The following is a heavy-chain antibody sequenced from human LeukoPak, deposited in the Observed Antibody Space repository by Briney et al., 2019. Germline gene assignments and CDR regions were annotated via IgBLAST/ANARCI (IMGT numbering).Heavy chain of an antibody. CDR1: GFTFSSYG. J-gene: IGHJ4*02. CDR2: IWYDGSNK. D-gene: IGHD3-22*01. V-gene: IGHV3-33*01. Sequence: GGSLRLSCAASGFTFSSYGMHWVRQAPGKGLEWVAVIWYDGSNKYYADSVKGRFTISRDNSKNTLYLQMNSLRAEDTAEYYCARESSGYYYAQHKDFDYWGQGTLVTVSS. CDR3: ARESSGYYYAQHKDFDY.